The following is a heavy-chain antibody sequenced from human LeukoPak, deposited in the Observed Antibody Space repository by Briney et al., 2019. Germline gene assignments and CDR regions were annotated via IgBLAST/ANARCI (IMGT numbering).Heavy chain of an antibody. V-gene: IGHV4-59*01. D-gene: IGHD6-13*01. CDR1: GGSISSYY. CDR3: ARTTEAHSWRTRYYDYYMDV. CDR2: IYYSGST. Sequence: SETLSLTCTVSGGSISSYYWSWIRQPPGKGLEWIGYIYYSGSTNYNPSLKSRVTISVDTSRNQFSLKLSSVTAADTAVYYCARTTEAHSWRTRYYDYYMDVWGKGTTVTVSS. J-gene: IGHJ6*03.